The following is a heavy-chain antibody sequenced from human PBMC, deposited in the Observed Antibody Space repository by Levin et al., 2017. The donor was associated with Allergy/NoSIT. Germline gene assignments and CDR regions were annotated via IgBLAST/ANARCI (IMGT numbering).Heavy chain of an antibody. CDR3: ARGRRFLEWFMDY. CDR1: GFTFSSYA. V-gene: IGHV3-30*04. J-gene: IGHJ4*02. D-gene: IGHD3-3*01. CDR2: ISYDGSNK. Sequence: GGSLRLSCAASGFTFSSYAMHWVRQAPGKGLEWVAVISYDGSNKYYADSVKGRFTISRDNSKNTLYLQMNSLRAEDTAVYYCARGRRFLEWFMDYWGQGTLVTVSS.